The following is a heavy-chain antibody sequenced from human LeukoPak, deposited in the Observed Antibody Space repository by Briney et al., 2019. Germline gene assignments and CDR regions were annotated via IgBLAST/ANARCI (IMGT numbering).Heavy chain of an antibody. CDR2: ISSSGSTI. CDR3: AELGITMIGGV. Sequence: HPGGSLRLSCAASGFTFSSYEMNWVRQAPGRGLEWVSYISSSGSTIYYADSVKGRFTISRDNAKNSLYLQMNSLRAEDTAVYYCAELGITMIGGVWGKGTTVTISS. V-gene: IGHV3-48*03. CDR1: GFTFSSYE. D-gene: IGHD3-10*02. J-gene: IGHJ6*04.